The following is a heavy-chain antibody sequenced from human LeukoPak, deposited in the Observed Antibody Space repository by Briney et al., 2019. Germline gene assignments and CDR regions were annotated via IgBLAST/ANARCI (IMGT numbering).Heavy chain of an antibody. CDR2: ISAYNGNT. J-gene: IGHJ4*02. CDR1: GYTFTSYG. Sequence: ASVKVSCKASGYTFTSYGISWVRQAPGQGLEWMGWISAYNGNTNYAQKLQGRVTMTTDTSTSTAYMELRSLRSDDTAVYYCARDSYYYDSNGYYYYFDYWGQGTLVTVSS. V-gene: IGHV1-18*01. D-gene: IGHD3-22*01. CDR3: ARDSYYYDSNGYYYYFDY.